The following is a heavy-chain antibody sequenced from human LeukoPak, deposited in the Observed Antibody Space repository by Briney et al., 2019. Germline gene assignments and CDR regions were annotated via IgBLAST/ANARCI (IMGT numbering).Heavy chain of an antibody. CDR3: AKDQGDLIVRRVIMGYYYYMDV. J-gene: IGHJ6*03. D-gene: IGHD3-10*02. CDR2: IRYDGSNK. CDR1: GFTFSSYG. V-gene: IGHV3-30*02. Sequence: GGSLRLSCAASGFTFSSYGMHWVRQAPGKGLEWVAFIRYDGSNKYYADSVNGRFTISRDNSKNTLYLQMNSLRAEDTAVYYCAKDQGDLIVRRVIMGYYYYMDVWGKGTTVTISS.